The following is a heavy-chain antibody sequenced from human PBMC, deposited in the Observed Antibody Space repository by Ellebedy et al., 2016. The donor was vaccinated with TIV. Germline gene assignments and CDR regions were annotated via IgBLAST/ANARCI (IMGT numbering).Heavy chain of an antibody. J-gene: IGHJ4*02. Sequence: GESLKISCAGSGFTFSFYWMSWVRQAPGKGPEWVANINKDGSEKFYVDSVKGRFTLSRDNAKNSLYLHMKSLRAEDTAIYYCARDSRGRWTPFDHWGQGTVVAVSS. CDR2: INKDGSEK. D-gene: IGHD4-23*01. CDR1: GFTFSFYW. CDR3: ARDSRGRWTPFDH. V-gene: IGHV3-7*01.